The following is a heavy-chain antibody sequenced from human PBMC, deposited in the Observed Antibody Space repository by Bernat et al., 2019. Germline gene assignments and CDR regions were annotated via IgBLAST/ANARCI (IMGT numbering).Heavy chain of an antibody. CDR3: AKERYSSSSQQDSD. D-gene: IGHD6-6*01. J-gene: IGHJ4*02. CDR2: IYYSGST. CDR1: GGSITSSSYY. V-gene: IGHV4-39*01. Sequence: QLQLQESGPGLVKPSETLSLTCTVSGGSITSSSYYWGWIRQPPGKGLEWIGSIYYSGSTYYNPSLKSRVTISVDTSKNQFSLKLSSVTAADTAVYYCAKERYSSSSQQDSDWGQGTLVTVSS.